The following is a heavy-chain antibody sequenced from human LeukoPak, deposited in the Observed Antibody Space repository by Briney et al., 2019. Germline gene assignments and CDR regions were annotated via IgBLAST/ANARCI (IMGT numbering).Heavy chain of an antibody. D-gene: IGHD2-8*02. CDR1: GGSISSNSYY. J-gene: IGHJ6*03. V-gene: IGHV4-39*01. CDR3: ARPTGGYYYYMDV. Sequence: PSETLSLTCTVSGGSISSNSYYWAWIRQPPGKGLEWIGSIYYTGSTYYNPSLKSRVTISVDTSKNQFSLKLSSVTAADTAVYYCARPTGGYYYYMDVWGKGTTVTVSS. CDR2: IYYTGST.